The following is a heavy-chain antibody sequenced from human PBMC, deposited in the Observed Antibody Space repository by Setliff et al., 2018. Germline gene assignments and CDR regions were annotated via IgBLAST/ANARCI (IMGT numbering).Heavy chain of an antibody. Sequence: SETLSLTCTVSGGSISSGSDFWNWIRQPAGKGLEWIGHIYTNGGTDYSPSLKSRVTISLDASKNQFSLKLSSVTAADTAVYYCARVAAYSSSWYNYYYGMDVWGQGTTVTVS. CDR2: IYTNGGT. CDR1: GGSISSGSDF. CDR3: ARVAAYSSSWYNYYYGMDV. D-gene: IGHD6-13*01. V-gene: IGHV4-61*09. J-gene: IGHJ6*02.